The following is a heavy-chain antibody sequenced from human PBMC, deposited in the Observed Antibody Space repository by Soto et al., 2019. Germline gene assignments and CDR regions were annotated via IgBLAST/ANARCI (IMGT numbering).Heavy chain of an antibody. CDR2: IIPLFGAA. D-gene: IGHD2-21*01. V-gene: IGHV1-69*01. CDR1: GVTFTSET. Sequence: QVQLVQSGAEEKKPGSSVKVSCKASGVTFTSETISWVRQAPGQGLEWMGGIIPLFGAANYAQKFQGRVTITADESTSTVYMELSSLRSDDMAVYYCATELGENPASPFDSWGQGTLVTVSS. J-gene: IGHJ4*02. CDR3: ATELGENPASPFDS.